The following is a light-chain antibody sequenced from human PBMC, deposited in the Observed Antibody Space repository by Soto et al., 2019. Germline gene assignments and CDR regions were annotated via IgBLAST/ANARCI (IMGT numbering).Light chain of an antibody. V-gene: IGLV2-8*01. Sequence: QSVLTQPPSASGSPGQSVTISCTGTSSDVGGYEYVSWYQQHPGKAPKLIIYDVLRRPSGVPDRFSGSKSANTASLTVSGLQAEDEADYYCISFAGSHYVFGTGTKFTVL. CDR1: SSDVGGYEY. CDR2: DVL. CDR3: ISFAGSHYV. J-gene: IGLJ1*01.